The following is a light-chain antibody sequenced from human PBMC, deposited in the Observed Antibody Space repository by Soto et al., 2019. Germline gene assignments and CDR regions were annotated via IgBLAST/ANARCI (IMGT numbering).Light chain of an antibody. V-gene: IGKV3-20*01. J-gene: IGKJ1*01. CDR1: QSVRSNY. CDR2: GAS. Sequence: ESVLTQSPGTLSLSPGERATLSCRARQSVRSNYLAWYQQKPGQAPRLLIYGASGRATGVPDRFSGSGSGTDFTLTISRLEPEDFAVYYCHQYGSSPWTFGQGTKVEIK. CDR3: HQYGSSPWT.